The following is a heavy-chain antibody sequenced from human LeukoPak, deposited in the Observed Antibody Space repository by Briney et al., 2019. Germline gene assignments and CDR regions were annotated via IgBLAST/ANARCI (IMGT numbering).Heavy chain of an antibody. Sequence: ASETLSLTCTVSGGSISSSSYYWGWIRQPPGKGLEWIESIYYSGSTYYNPSLKSRVTISVDTSKNQFSLKLSSVTAADTAVYYCARHVPGAAGILRWFDPWGQGTLVTVSS. J-gene: IGHJ5*02. D-gene: IGHD6-13*01. CDR3: ARHVPGAAGILRWFDP. CDR1: GGSISSSSYY. CDR2: IYYSGST. V-gene: IGHV4-39*01.